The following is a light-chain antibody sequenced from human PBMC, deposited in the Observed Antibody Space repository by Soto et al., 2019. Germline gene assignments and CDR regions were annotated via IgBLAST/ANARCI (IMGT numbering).Light chain of an antibody. CDR3: QQYNSYRT. J-gene: IGKJ1*01. CDR2: KAS. CDR1: QSISSW. V-gene: IGKV1-5*03. Sequence: DIQMTQSPSTLSASVGDRVTITCRASQSISSWLAWYQQKPGKAPKLLIYKASSLESGVPSRFSGSGSGTEFTLTISSLQPDDFATYYCQQYNSYRTFGQGTTVEIK.